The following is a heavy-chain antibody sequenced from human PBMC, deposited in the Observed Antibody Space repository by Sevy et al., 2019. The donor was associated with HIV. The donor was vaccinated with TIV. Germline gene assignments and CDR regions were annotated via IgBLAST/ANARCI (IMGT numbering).Heavy chain of an antibody. V-gene: IGHV3-23*01. CDR1: GFTFSSYA. D-gene: IGHD3-16*01. Sequence: GGSLRLSCAASGFTFSSYAMSWVRQAPGKGLEWVSAISGSGGSTYYADSVKGRFTISRDNSKNTMYLQMNSLRAEDTAVYYWAKASYGLNYFDYWGQGTLVTVSS. CDR2: ISGSGGST. CDR3: AKASYGLNYFDY. J-gene: IGHJ4*02.